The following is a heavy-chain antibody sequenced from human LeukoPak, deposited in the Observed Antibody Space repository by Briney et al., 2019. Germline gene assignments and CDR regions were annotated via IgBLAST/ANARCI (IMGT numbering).Heavy chain of an antibody. Sequence: GGSLRLSCAASGFTFRNAWMNWVRQVPGKGLEWVGRIKTTAEGGPTDYAAPVKGRFTISRDDSKNMLYLQLNSLKTEDTAVYYCTTNDAFDIWGQGTMVTVSS. CDR1: GFTFRNAW. CDR2: IKTTAEGGPT. CDR3: TTNDAFDI. J-gene: IGHJ3*02. V-gene: IGHV3-15*01.